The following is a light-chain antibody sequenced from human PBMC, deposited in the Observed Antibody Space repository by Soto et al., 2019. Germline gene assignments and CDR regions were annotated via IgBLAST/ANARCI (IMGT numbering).Light chain of an antibody. V-gene: IGKV1-5*03. CDR3: QQYNSYPYT. J-gene: IGKJ2*01. CDR1: QSIRTW. Sequence: DIPMTQSPSTLSASVGDRVTITCRASQSIRTWLAWYQQKPGKAPNLLMSKASSLESGVPSRFSGSGSGTEFTLTISSLQPDDFATYYCQQYNSYPYTFGQGTKLEIK. CDR2: KAS.